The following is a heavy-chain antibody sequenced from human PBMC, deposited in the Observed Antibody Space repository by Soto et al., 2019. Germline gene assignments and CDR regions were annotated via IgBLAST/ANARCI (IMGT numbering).Heavy chain of an antibody. Sequence: GGSLRLSCAASGFSFSHYALSWVRQAPGKGPEWVSESSSDGGSTSYPDSVRGRFIISRDRSKETLYLQMNTVRLEDTAVYFCARERTLSSIPPRYFDLWGRGTLVTVSS. CDR3: ARERTLSSIPPRYFDL. CDR2: SSSDGGST. CDR1: GFSFSHYA. J-gene: IGHJ2*01. V-gene: IGHV3-23*01. D-gene: IGHD2-2*02.